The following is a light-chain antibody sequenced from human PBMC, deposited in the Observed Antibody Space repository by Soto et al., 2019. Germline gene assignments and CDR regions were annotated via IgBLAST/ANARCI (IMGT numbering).Light chain of an antibody. J-gene: IGKJ1*01. Sequence: DIQMTQSTSAMSASVGDRITITCRASQGVHNFLDCFQQQRGKVPQRLTFGANNLHRGVPFRFSGSGSGTEFTLTISSLQPEDFATYYCLQHYCGPWTFGQGTKVDIK. CDR2: GAN. CDR1: QGVHNF. V-gene: IGKV1-17*03. CDR3: LQHYCGPWT.